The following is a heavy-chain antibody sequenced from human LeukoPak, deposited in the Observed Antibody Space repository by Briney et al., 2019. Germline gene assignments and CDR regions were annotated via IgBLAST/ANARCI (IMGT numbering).Heavy chain of an antibody. CDR3: ARDPTPGIAVAAYYFDY. CDR1: GYTLTELS. V-gene: IGHV1-69*13. CDR2: IIPIFGTA. D-gene: IGHD6-19*01. Sequence: SVKVSCKVSGYTLTELSMHWVRQAPGQGLEWMGGIIPIFGTANYAQKFQGRVTITADESTSTAYMELSSLRSEDTAVYYCARDPTPGIAVAAYYFDYWGQGTLVTVSS. J-gene: IGHJ4*02.